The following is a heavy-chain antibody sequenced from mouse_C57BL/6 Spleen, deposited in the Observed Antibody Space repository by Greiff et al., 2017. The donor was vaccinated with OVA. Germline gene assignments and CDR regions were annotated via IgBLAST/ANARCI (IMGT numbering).Heavy chain of an antibody. D-gene: IGHD1-1*01. V-gene: IGHV1-22*01. CDR1: GYTFTDYN. CDR3: ARNYGSSYRWYFDV. CDR2: INPNNGGT. J-gene: IGHJ1*03. Sequence: EVKLMESGPELVKPGASVKMSCKASGYTFTDYNMHWVKQSHGKSLEWIGYINPNNGGTSYNQKFKGKATLTVNKSSSTAYMELRSLTSEDSAVYYCARNYGSSYRWYFDVWGTGTTVTVSS.